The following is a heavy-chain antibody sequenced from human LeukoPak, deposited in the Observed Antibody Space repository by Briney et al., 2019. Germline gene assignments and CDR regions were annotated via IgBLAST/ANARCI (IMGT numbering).Heavy chain of an antibody. V-gene: IGHV3-9*01. CDR3: AREGVGAINYFDY. CDR2: ISWNSGSI. D-gene: IGHD1-26*01. Sequence: GGSLRLSCAASGFTFDDYAMHWVRQAPGKGLEWVSGISWNSGSIGYADSVKGRFTISRDNAKNSLYLQMNSLRAEDTAVYYCAREGVGAINYFDYWGQGTLVTVSS. CDR1: GFTFDDYA. J-gene: IGHJ4*02.